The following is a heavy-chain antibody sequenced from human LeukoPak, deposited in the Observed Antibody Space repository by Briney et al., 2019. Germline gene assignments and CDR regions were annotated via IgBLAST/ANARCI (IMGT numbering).Heavy chain of an antibody. J-gene: IGHJ4*02. D-gene: IGHD6-13*01. CDR3: ATDQGSSWRTGLDY. CDR1: GFTFSSYS. CDR2: ISSSATYI. V-gene: IGHV3-21*01. Sequence: AGGSLRLSCAASGFTFSSYSMNWVRQAPGEGLEWVSSISSSATYIYYADSVKGRFTISRDNAKNSLYLQMNSLRAEDTAVYYCATDQGSSWRTGLDYWGQGTLVTVSS.